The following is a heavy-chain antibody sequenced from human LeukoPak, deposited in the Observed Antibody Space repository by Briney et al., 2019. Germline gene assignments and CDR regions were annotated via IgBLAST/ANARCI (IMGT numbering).Heavy chain of an antibody. Sequence: GGSLRLSCAASGFTFSSYAMSWVRQAPGKGLEWVSSISSSSSYIYYADSVKGRFTISRDNAKNSLYLQMNSLRAEDTAVYYCARDLYSSSWYRVPFYWGQGTLVTVSS. V-gene: IGHV3-21*01. CDR3: ARDLYSSSWYRVPFY. CDR1: GFTFSSYA. CDR2: ISSSSSYI. J-gene: IGHJ4*02. D-gene: IGHD6-13*01.